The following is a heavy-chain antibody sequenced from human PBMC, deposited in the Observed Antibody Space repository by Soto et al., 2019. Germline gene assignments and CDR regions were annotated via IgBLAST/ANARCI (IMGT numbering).Heavy chain of an antibody. CDR2: ISGYNGYP. D-gene: IGHD6-13*01. J-gene: IGHJ5*02. CDR3: ARGSAGALYDL. V-gene: IGHV1-18*01. Sequence: QVQLVQSGAEVRKPGASVNVSCKTSGYIFTNYGVAWVRQAPAQGLELVAWISGYNGYPKYTQKFQGRVTVTTDTSTRTGYMELRNLRSDDTAVYYCARGSAGALYDLWGQGTLVTVYS. CDR1: GYIFTNYG.